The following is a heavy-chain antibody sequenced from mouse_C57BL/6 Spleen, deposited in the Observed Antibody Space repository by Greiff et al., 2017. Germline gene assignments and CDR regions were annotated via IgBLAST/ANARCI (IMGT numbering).Heavy chain of an antibody. D-gene: IGHD2-4*01. CDR1: GYSITSGYY. J-gene: IGHJ3*01. CDR3: ARDGGYDYDGQAWFAY. CDR2: ISYDGSN. Sequence: EVQLVESGPGLVKPSQSLSLTCSVTGYSITSGYYWNWIRQFPGNKLEWMGYISYDGSNNYNPSLKNRISITRDTSKNQFFLKLNSVTTEDTATYYCARDGGYDYDGQAWFAYWGQGTLVTVSA. V-gene: IGHV3-6*01.